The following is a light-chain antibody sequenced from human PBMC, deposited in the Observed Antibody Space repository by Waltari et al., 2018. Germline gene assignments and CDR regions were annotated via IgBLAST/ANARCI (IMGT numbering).Light chain of an antibody. CDR1: TDDVYDSNL. Sequence: QSALTQPASVPGSPGQSITISCPGPTDDVYDSNLASWYQVHPGRAPKVILFDVSNRPSGVSRRFSGSKSRSTASLTISGLQAEDEADYYCCSYTKTKTVVFGGGTKVTVL. V-gene: IGLV2-14*03. CDR3: CSYTKTKTVV. CDR2: DVS. J-gene: IGLJ2*01.